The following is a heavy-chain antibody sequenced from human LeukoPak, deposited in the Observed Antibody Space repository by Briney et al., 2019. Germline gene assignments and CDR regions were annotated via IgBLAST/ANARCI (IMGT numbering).Heavy chain of an antibody. D-gene: IGHD7-27*01. J-gene: IGHJ4*02. Sequence: ASVKVSCKASGYTFTSYDINWVRQATGQGLEWMGWMNPKSGNTGYAQKLQGRVTMTRNTPISADYMELSSLRSEDTVVYYCARGLSTGSHFGYWGQGTLVTVSS. CDR3: ARGLSTGSHFGY. CDR1: GYTFTSYD. CDR2: MNPKSGNT. V-gene: IGHV1-8*01.